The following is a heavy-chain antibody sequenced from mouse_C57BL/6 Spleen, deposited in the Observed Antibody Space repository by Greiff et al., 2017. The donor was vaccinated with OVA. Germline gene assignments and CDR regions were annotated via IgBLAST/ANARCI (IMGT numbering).Heavy chain of an antibody. CDR2: INPSNGGT. Sequence: QVQLQQSGTELVKPGASVKLSCKASGYTFTSYWMHWVKQRPGQGLEWIGNINPSNGGTNYNEKFKSKATLTVDKSSSTAYMQLSSLTSEDSAVYYCARSGYGRDYYFDYWGQGTTLTVSS. CDR3: ARSGYGRDYYFDY. V-gene: IGHV1-53*01. D-gene: IGHD1-1*01. CDR1: GYTFTSYW. J-gene: IGHJ2*01.